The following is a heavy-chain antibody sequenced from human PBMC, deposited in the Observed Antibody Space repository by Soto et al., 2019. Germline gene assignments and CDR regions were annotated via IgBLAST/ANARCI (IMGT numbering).Heavy chain of an antibody. CDR3: ARDRHYYDSSGDPKPFDY. D-gene: IGHD3-22*01. V-gene: IGHV3-21*01. CDR2: ISSSSSYI. Sequence: GGSLRLSCAASGFTFSSYSMNWVRQAPGKGLEWVSCISSSSSYIYYADSVKGRFTISRDNAKNSLYLQMNSLSAEDTAVYYCARDRHYYDSSGDPKPFDYWGQGTLVTV. J-gene: IGHJ4*02. CDR1: GFTFSSYS.